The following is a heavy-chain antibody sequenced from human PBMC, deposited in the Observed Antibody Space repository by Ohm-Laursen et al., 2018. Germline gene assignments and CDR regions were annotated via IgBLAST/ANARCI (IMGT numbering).Heavy chain of an antibody. Sequence: SLRLSCAASGFTFNNYNMDWVRQAPGKGPEWVSSISSSTSYIYYADSVKGRFTISRDNAKNSLYLRMNSLRAEDTAVYYCVRDGGYSHGNYYYYGMDVWGQGTTVTVSS. J-gene: IGHJ6*02. CDR1: GFTFNNYN. V-gene: IGHV3-21*01. CDR3: VRDGGYSHGNYYYYGMDV. D-gene: IGHD5-18*01. CDR2: ISSSTSYI.